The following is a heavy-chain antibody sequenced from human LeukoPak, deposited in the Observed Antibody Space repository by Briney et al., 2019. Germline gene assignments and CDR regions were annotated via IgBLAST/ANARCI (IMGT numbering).Heavy chain of an antibody. D-gene: IGHD2-21*01. CDR1: GGSISSYY. J-gene: IGHJ4*02. V-gene: IGHV4-59*01. CDR2: IYYSGST. CDR3: ARDGNSYSSDY. Sequence: SETLSLTCTVSGGSISSYYWSWIRQPPGKGLEWIGYIYYSGSTNYNPSLKSRVTISVDTSKNQFSLKLRSVTAADTAVYYCARDGNSYSSDYWGQGTLGTVSS.